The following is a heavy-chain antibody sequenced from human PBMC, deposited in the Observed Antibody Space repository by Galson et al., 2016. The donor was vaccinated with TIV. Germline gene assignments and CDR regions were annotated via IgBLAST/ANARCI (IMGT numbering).Heavy chain of an antibody. CDR3: ARGGVYYDSSGYNV. Sequence: SVKVSCKASGGTFSSYAISWVRQAPGQGLEWMGRIIGIFGSPNYAQKFQGRVTISAEEFTRTAYMELSNLRSEDTAVYYCARGGVYYDSSGYNVWGQGTLVTVSS. D-gene: IGHD3-22*01. CDR2: IIGIFGSP. J-gene: IGHJ4*02. CDR1: GGTFSSYA. V-gene: IGHV1-69*13.